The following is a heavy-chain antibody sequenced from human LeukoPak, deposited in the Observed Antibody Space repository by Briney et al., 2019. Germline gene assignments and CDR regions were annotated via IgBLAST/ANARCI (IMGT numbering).Heavy chain of an antibody. CDR2: ISSSGNTI. V-gene: IGHV3-48*03. CDR3: ARDRYCSGGSCYWKLDAFDI. CDR1: EFTFTSYE. Sequence: GGSLRLSCAASEFTFTSYELNWVRQAPGKGLEWVSYISSSGNTISYADSVKGRFTISRDNAKNSLYLQVISLRAEDTAVYYCARDRYCSGGSCYWKLDAFDIWGQGTLVTVSS. D-gene: IGHD2-15*01. J-gene: IGHJ3*02.